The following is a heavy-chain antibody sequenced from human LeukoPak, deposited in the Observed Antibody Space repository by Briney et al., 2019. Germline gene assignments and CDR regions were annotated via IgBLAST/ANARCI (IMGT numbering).Heavy chain of an antibody. CDR1: GFTFSTYA. Sequence: GGSLRLSSAASGFTFSTYAMSWVRQAPGKGLEWVFAITGSADMTDYADSVKGRFTISRDNSKNIVYLQMNSLRAKDTAVYFCARPQVVVLNPFDYWGQGTLVTVSS. CDR3: ARPQVVVLNPFDY. V-gene: IGHV3-23*01. CDR2: ITGSADMT. J-gene: IGHJ4*02. D-gene: IGHD3-10*01.